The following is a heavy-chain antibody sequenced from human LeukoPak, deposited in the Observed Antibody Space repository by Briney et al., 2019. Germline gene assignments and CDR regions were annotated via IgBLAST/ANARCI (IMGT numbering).Heavy chain of an antibody. J-gene: IGHJ3*02. CDR2: ISHDGSSK. CDR3: ARPHTTGSYTDAFDI. CDR1: RFTFSNAW. Sequence: GGSLTLSCAASRFTFSNAWMSWLRQAPGKGREWVAYISHDGSSKYQAESVKGRITISRDNSKNTLYLQVNSLRPEDRAVYYCARPHTTGSYTDAFDIWGPGTMVTVSS. V-gene: IGHV3-30*01. D-gene: IGHD4-17*01.